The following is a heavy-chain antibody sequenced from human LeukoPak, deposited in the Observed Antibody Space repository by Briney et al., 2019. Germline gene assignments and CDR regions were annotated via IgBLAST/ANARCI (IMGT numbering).Heavy chain of an antibody. CDR1: GGSISSYY. CDR3: ARRGSAAAGKTNWFDP. J-gene: IGHJ5*02. Sequence: SETLSLTCTVSGGSISSYYWSWIRQPAGKGLEWIGRIYTSGSTNYNPSLKSRVTMSVDTSKNQFSLKLSSVTAADTAVYYCARRGSAAAGKTNWFDPWGQGTLVTVSS. D-gene: IGHD6-13*01. CDR2: IYTSGST. V-gene: IGHV4-4*07.